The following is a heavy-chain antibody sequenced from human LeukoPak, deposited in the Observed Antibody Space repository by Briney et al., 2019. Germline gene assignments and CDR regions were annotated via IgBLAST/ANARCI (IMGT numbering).Heavy chain of an antibody. V-gene: IGHV1-69*06. J-gene: IGHJ4*02. CDR1: GGTFSSYA. Sequence: ASVKVSCKASGGTFSSYAISWVRQAPGQGLEWMGGIIPIFGTANYAQKFQGRVTITADKSTSTAYMELSSLRSEDTAVYYCARGSVATYPYYFDYWGQGTLVTVSS. CDR3: ARGSVATYPYYFDY. D-gene: IGHD5-12*01. CDR2: IIPIFGTA.